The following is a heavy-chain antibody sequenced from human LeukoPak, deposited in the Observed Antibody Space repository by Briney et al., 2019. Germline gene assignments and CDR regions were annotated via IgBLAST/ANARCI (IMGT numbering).Heavy chain of an antibody. J-gene: IGHJ6*03. Sequence: GGSLRLSCAASGFTFSSYSMNWVRQAPGKGLEWVSPISSSSSYIYYADSVKGRFTISRDNAKNSLYLQMNSQRAEDTAVYYCARVAVIYYYYMDVWGKGTTVIVSS. CDR3: ARVAVIYYYYMDV. V-gene: IGHV3-21*01. CDR2: ISSSSSYI. CDR1: GFTFSSYS. D-gene: IGHD2/OR15-2a*01.